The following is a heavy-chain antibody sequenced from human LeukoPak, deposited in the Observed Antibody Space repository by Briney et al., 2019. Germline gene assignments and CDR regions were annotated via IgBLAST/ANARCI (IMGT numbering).Heavy chain of an antibody. V-gene: IGHV3-48*03. D-gene: IGHD3-10*01. CDR2: ISSSGSTI. Sequence: GGSLRLSCAASGFTFSSYEMNWVRQAPGKGLEWVSYISSSGSTIYYADSVKGRFTISRDNAKNSLYLQMNSLRAEDTAVYYCARGVSISWVRAHYGMDVWGQGTTVTVSS. J-gene: IGHJ6*02. CDR1: GFTFSSYE. CDR3: ARGVSISWVRAHYGMDV.